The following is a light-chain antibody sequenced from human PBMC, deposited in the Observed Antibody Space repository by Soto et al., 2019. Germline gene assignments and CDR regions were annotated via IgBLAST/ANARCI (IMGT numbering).Light chain of an antibody. Sequence: QSVLTQPASLSGSPGQSITLSCTVTSSDVGGYNYVSWYQQHPGKAPKLMIYEVSNRPSGVSNRFSGSKSGNTASLSISGLQAEDEADYYCSSYTSSSTYVFGTGTKVTVL. CDR3: SSYTSSSTYV. V-gene: IGLV2-14*01. J-gene: IGLJ1*01. CDR1: SSDVGGYNY. CDR2: EVS.